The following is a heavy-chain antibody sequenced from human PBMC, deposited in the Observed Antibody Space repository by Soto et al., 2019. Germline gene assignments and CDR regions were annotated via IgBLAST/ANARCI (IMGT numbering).Heavy chain of an antibody. V-gene: IGHV3-53*01. J-gene: IGHJ6*02. Sequence: EVQLVASGGDLIQPGGSLRLSCGVSGFSVSGNSLSWVRQAPGKGLEWVSYMYVDGSTYYADSVRGRFTLSRDNSKNTLYLQMNNLRGEDTAVYYCARDGGSHTAVAGTQYYGMEVWGQGTTVTVSS. D-gene: IGHD6-19*01. CDR3: ARDGGSHTAVAGTQYYGMEV. CDR2: MYVDGST. CDR1: GFSVSGNS.